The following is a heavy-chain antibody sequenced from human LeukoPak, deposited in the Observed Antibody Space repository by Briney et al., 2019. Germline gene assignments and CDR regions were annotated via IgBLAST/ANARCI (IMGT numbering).Heavy chain of an antibody. Sequence: GGSLRLSCAASGFTFSSYAMSWVRQAPGKGLEWVSAISGSGGSTYYADSVKGRFTISRDNSKNTLYLQMNSLRAEDTAVYYCAKGPRLRFLEWSQGDIRRFDYWGQGTLVTVSS. D-gene: IGHD3-3*01. V-gene: IGHV3-23*01. CDR3: AKGPRLRFLEWSQGDIRRFDY. CDR2: ISGSGGST. CDR1: GFTFSSYA. J-gene: IGHJ4*02.